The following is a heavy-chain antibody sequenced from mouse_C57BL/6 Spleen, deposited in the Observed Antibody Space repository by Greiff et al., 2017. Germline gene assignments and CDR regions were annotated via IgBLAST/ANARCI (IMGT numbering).Heavy chain of an antibody. J-gene: IGHJ1*03. D-gene: IGHD1-1*01. CDR2: IYPGDGDT. CDR3: ARSYGSHWYFDV. Sequence: QVQLQQSGPELVKPGASVKISCKASGYAFSSSWMNWVKQRPGKGLEWIGRIYPGDGDTNYNGKFKGKATLTADKSSSTAYMQLSSLTSEDSAFYFCARSYGSHWYFDVWGTGTTVTVSS. CDR1: GYAFSSSW. V-gene: IGHV1-82*01.